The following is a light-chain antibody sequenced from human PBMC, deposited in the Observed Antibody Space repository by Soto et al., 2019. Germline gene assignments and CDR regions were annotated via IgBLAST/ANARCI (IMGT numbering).Light chain of an antibody. Sequence: QSVLTQPASVSGSPGQSITISCTGTSSDIGGYNYVSWYQHHPGKAPKLMIYEVSNRPSGVSDRFSGSKSGNTASLTISGXXXXXXXXYYCSSYTSSSTLGVFGGGTKVTV. J-gene: IGLJ2*01. CDR2: EVS. V-gene: IGLV2-14*01. CDR1: SSDIGGYNY. CDR3: SSYTSSSTLGV.